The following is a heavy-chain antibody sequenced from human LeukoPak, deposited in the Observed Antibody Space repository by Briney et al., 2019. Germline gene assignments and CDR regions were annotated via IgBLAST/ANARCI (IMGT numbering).Heavy chain of an antibody. Sequence: PSETLSLTCTVSGGSISSYYWSWIRQPPGKGLEWFGYIYYSGSTNYNPSLKSRVTISVDTSKNQFSLKLSSVTAADTAVYYCARSYCSSTSCFRDAFDIWGQGTMVTVSS. J-gene: IGHJ3*02. CDR2: IYYSGST. CDR1: GGSISSYY. CDR3: ARSYCSSTSCFRDAFDI. D-gene: IGHD2-2*01. V-gene: IGHV4-59*01.